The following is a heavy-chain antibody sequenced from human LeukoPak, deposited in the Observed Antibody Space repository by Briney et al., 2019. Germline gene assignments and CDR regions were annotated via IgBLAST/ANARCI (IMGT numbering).Heavy chain of an antibody. CDR1: GFTFTSSA. Sequence: GTSVKVSCKASGFTFTSSAMQWVRQARGQRLEWIGWIVVGSGNTNYAQKFQERVTITRDMSTSTAYMELSSLRSEDTAVYYCAVHYDFWSGYSWFDPWGQGTLVTVSS. D-gene: IGHD3-3*01. CDR3: AVHYDFWSGYSWFDP. V-gene: IGHV1-58*02. J-gene: IGHJ5*02. CDR2: IVVGSGNT.